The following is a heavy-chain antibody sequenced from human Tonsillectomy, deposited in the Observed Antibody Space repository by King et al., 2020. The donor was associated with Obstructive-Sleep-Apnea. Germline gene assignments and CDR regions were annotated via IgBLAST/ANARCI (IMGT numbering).Heavy chain of an antibody. CDR1: GGTFSSYA. V-gene: IGHV1-69*01. J-gene: IGHJ3*02. Sequence: QLVQSGAEVKKPGSSVKVSCKASGGTFSSYAISWVRQAPGQGLEWMGGIIPIFGTANYAQKFQGRVTITADESTRTAHMELSSLRSEDTAVYYGAGDEGGKRGVPDAFDIWGQGTMVTVSS. CDR3: AGDEGGKRGVPDAFDI. D-gene: IGHD1-26*01. CDR2: IIPIFGTA.